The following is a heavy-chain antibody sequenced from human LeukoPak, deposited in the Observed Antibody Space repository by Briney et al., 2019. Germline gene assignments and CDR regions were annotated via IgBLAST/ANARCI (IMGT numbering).Heavy chain of an antibody. V-gene: IGHV3-23*01. Sequence: GGSLRLSCAASGFTFSSYAMSWVRQAPGKGLEWVSAISGSGGSTYYADSVKGRFTISRDNAKNTLYLQMNSLRAEDTAVYYCARDSGFKGAFDYWGQGTLVTVSS. CDR2: ISGSGGST. D-gene: IGHD3-10*01. CDR1: GFTFSSYA. J-gene: IGHJ4*02. CDR3: ARDSGFKGAFDY.